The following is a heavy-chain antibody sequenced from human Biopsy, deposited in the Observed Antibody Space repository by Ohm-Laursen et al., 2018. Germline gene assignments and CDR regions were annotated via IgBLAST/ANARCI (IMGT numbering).Heavy chain of an antibody. V-gene: IGHV1-2*02. CDR3: ARVPAYPSIDGYYGLDL. Sequence: SSVKVSCKASGYTFASYYLHWVRQAPGHGLEWMGWINPNSGNANYAQSFQGRLTVTRDTSITTAYMELTSLTSDDTAIYYCARVPAYPSIDGYYGLDLWGQGTTVIVSS. CDR1: GYTFASYY. D-gene: IGHD2-15*01. CDR2: INPNSGNA. J-gene: IGHJ6*02.